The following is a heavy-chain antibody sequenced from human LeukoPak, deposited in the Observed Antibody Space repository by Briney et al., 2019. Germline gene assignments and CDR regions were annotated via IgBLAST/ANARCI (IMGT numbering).Heavy chain of an antibody. V-gene: IGHV1-2*04. CDR1: GYTFTGYY. CDR3: ARGGDVESYYDILTGYRRGHHFTDY. Sequence: GASVKVSCKASGYTFTGYYMHWVRQAPGQGLEWMGWINPNSGGTNYAQKFQGWVTMTRDTSISTAYMELSRLRSDDTAVYYCARGGDVESYYDILTGYRRGHHFTDYWGQGTLVTVSS. J-gene: IGHJ4*02. CDR2: INPNSGGT. D-gene: IGHD3-9*01.